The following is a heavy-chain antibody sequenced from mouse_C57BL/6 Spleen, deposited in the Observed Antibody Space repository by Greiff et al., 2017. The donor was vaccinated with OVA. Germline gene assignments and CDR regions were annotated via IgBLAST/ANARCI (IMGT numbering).Heavy chain of an antibody. CDR3: ARRGFTTGYFDV. Sequence: QLQQPGAELVMPGASVKLSCKASGYTFTSYWMHWVKQRPGQGLEWIGEIDPSDSYTNYNQKFKGKSTLTVDKSSSTAYMQLSSLTSEDSAVYYCARRGFTTGYFDVWGTGTTVTVSS. CDR1: GYTFTSYW. D-gene: IGHD1-1*01. V-gene: IGHV1-69*01. CDR2: IDPSDSYT. J-gene: IGHJ1*03.